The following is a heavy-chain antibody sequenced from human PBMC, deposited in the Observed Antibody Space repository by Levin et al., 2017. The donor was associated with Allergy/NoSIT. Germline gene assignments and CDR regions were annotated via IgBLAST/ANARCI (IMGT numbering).Heavy chain of an antibody. D-gene: IGHD3-22*01. CDR3: ARGYYYDSSGYPEPLDY. V-gene: IGHV3-21*01. Sequence: GGSLRLSCAASGFTFSSYSMNWVRQAPGKGLEWVSSISSSSSYIYYADSVKGRFTISRDNAKNSLYLQMNSLRAEDTAVYYCARGYYYDSSGYPEPLDYWGQGTLVTVSS. J-gene: IGHJ4*02. CDR1: GFTFSSYS. CDR2: ISSSSSYI.